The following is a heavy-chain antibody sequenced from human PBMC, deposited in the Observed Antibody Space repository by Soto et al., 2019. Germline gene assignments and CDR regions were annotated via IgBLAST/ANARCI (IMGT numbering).Heavy chain of an antibody. J-gene: IGHJ4*02. CDR3: TTVFDY. Sequence: EVQLVQSGGGSVQPGGSLRLSCAASGFTFTNYWMHWVRQVPGKGLVWVSRIDGVGAGTSYSDSVRGRFTISRDNAENMLYLQMHSLRAEDTAVYYCTTVFDYWGQGTLVTVSS. V-gene: IGHV3-74*01. CDR2: IDGVGAGT. CDR1: GFTFTNYW.